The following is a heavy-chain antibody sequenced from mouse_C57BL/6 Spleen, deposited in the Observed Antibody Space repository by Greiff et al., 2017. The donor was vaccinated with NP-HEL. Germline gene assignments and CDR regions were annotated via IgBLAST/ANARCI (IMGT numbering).Heavy chain of an antibody. CDR2: ISSGSSTI. CDR3: ARPPYYSPSWCAY. J-gene: IGHJ3*01. Sequence: EVKLMESGGRLVKPGGSLKLSCAASGFTFSDYGMHWVCQAPEKGLEWVAYISSGSSTIYYADTVQGRFTISRHNAKNTLFLQTTSLRTEDPAMYYWARPPYYSPSWCAYWGQGTLVTVSA. D-gene: IGHD2-12*01. V-gene: IGHV5-17*01. CDR1: GFTFSDYG.